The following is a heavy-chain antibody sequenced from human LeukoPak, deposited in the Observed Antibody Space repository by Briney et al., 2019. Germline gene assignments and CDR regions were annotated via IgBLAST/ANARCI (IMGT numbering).Heavy chain of an antibody. D-gene: IGHD1-26*01. V-gene: IGHV1-46*01. CDR1: GYTFTSYY. J-gene: IGHJ5*02. CDR2: INPTGDST. CDR3: ARDNSVGDTAWWFDP. Sequence: ASVKVSCKASGYTFTSYYMHWVRQAPGQGLEWMGLINPTGDSTAYAQKFQGRVTMTRDMSTSTDYMELSSLRSEDTAVYYCARDNSVGDTAWWFDPWGQGTLVTVSS.